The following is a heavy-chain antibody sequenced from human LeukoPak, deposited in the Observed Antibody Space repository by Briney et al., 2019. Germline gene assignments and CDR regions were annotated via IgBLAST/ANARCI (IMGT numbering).Heavy chain of an antibody. CDR3: ARVAYDFWSGYYYRPDYYYYYYMDV. D-gene: IGHD3-3*01. J-gene: IGHJ6*03. CDR2: INSDGSST. CDR1: GFTFSSYW. Sequence: PGGSLRLSCAASGFTFSSYWMHWVRQAPGKGLVWVSRINSDGSSTSYADSVKGRFTISRDNAKNTLYLQMNSLRAEDTAVYYCARVAYDFWSGYYYRPDYYYYYYMDVWGKGTTVTVSS. V-gene: IGHV3-74*01.